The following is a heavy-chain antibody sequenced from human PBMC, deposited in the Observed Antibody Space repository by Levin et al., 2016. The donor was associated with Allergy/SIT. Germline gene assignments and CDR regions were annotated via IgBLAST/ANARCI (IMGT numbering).Heavy chain of an antibody. D-gene: IGHD1-14*01. CDR3: AKDTPDEPPLYYYYMDV. Sequence: WIRQPPGKGLEWVSAISGSGGSTYYADSVKGRFTISRDNSKNTLYLQMNSLRAEDTAVYYCAKDTPDEPPLYYYYMDVWGKGTTVTVSS. V-gene: IGHV3-23*01. J-gene: IGHJ6*03. CDR2: ISGSGGST.